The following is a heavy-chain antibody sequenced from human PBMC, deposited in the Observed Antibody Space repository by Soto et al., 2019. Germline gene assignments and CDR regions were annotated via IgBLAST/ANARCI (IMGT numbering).Heavy chain of an antibody. V-gene: IGHV4-34*01. J-gene: IGHJ5*02. Sequence: SETLSLTCAVYGGSFSGYYWSWIRQPPGKGLEWIGEINHSGSTNYNPSLKSRVTISVDTSKNQFSLKLSSVTAADTAVYYCAAYSSSPREYNWFDPWGQGTLVTVSS. CDR3: AAYSSSPREYNWFDP. CDR1: GGSFSGYY. CDR2: INHSGST. D-gene: IGHD6-13*01.